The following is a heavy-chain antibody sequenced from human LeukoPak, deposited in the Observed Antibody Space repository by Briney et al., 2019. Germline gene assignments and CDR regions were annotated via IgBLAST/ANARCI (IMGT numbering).Heavy chain of an antibody. D-gene: IGHD2-2*02. CDR2: INPNSGGT. CDR1: GYTFTGYY. Sequence: ASVKVSCKASGYTFTGYYMHWVRQAPGQGLEWMGWINPNSGGTNYAQKFQGRVTMTRDTSISTAYMELSRLRSDDTAVYYCARGPSRYCSSTSCYTRHWFDPWGQGTLVTVSS. J-gene: IGHJ5*02. V-gene: IGHV1-2*02. CDR3: ARGPSRYCSSTSCYTRHWFDP.